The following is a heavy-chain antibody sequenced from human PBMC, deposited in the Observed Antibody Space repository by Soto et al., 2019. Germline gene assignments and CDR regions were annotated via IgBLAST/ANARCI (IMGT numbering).Heavy chain of an antibody. CDR3: ARGGGGVVVVPAAISPPPIYYYGMDV. J-gene: IGHJ6*02. D-gene: IGHD2-2*02. CDR1: GGSISSYY. CDR2: IYYSGST. Sequence: QVQLQESGPGLVKPSETLSLTCTVSGGSISSYYWSWIRQPSGKGLEWIGYIYYSGSTNYNPSLKRGDTLLLGTCPNQFPPKLSSVNAADTAVYYCARGGGGVVVVPAAISPPPIYYYGMDVWGQGTTVTVSS. V-gene: IGHV4-59*01.